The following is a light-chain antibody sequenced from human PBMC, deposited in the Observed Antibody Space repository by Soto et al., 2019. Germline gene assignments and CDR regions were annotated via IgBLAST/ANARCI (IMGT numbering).Light chain of an antibody. CDR3: QQYGSSPGFT. J-gene: IGKJ4*01. CDR1: QSFHTNY. V-gene: IGKV3-20*01. CDR2: GAS. Sequence: EIVLTQSPGTLSLSPVERATLSCRASQSFHTNYLAWYQQRPGQAPRLLIYGASNRASGIPERFSGSGSGTDFTLTINRLEPEDSAVYFCQQYGSSPGFTFGGGTKIEIK.